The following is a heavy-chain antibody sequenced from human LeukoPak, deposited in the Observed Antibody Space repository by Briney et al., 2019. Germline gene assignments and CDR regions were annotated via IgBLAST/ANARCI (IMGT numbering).Heavy chain of an antibody. CDR3: ARAMIEREDAFDI. CDR2: IYHSGST. J-gene: IGHJ3*02. CDR1: GGSISSYS. Sequence: PSETLSLTCTVSGGSISSYSWSWIRQPPGKGLEWIGYIYHSGSTYYNPSLKSRVTISVDRSKNQFSLKLSSVTAADTAVYYCARAMIEREDAFDIWGQGTMVTVSS. D-gene: IGHD3-22*01. V-gene: IGHV4-30-2*01.